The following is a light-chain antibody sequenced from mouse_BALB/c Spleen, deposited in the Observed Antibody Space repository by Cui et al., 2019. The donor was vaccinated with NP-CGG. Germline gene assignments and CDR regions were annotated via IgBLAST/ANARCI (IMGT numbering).Light chain of an antibody. CDR3: ALWYSNHWV. CDR1: TGAVTTSNY. J-gene: IGLJ1*01. Sequence: AVVTQEYEPTTSPGETVTHTCRPSTGAVTTSNYANWVQEKPDHLFTGLIGGTNNRAPGIPARFSGSLIGNKAALTITGARTEDEAIYFCALWYSNHWVFGGGTKLTVL. CDR2: GTN. V-gene: IGLV1*01.